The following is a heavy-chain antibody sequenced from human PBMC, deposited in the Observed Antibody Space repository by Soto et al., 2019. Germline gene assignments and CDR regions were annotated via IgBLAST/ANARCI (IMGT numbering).Heavy chain of an antibody. D-gene: IGHD2-15*01. Sequence: ASETLSLTCTVSGGSISSYYWSWIRQPPGKGLEWIGYIYYSGSTNYNPSLKSRVTISVDTSKNPFSLKLSSVTAADTAVYYCARLGVCSGGSCYYPYYFDYWGQGTLVTVSS. CDR2: IYYSGST. CDR1: GGSISSYY. CDR3: ARLGVCSGGSCYYPYYFDY. J-gene: IGHJ4*02. V-gene: IGHV4-59*08.